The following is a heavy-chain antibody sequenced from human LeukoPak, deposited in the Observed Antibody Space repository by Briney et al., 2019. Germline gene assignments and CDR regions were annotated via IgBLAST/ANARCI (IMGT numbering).Heavy chain of an antibody. CDR3: ASKDKDDFWSGYYKARYYYYMDV. J-gene: IGHJ6*03. CDR1: GGTFSSYA. CDR2: IIPIFGTA. D-gene: IGHD3-3*01. Sequence: SVKVSCKASGGTFSSYAISWVRQAPGQGLEWMGGIIPIFGTANYAQKFQGRVTITTDESTSTAYMELSSLRSEDTAVYYCASKDKDDFWSGYYKARYYYYMDVWGKGTTVTVSS. V-gene: IGHV1-69*05.